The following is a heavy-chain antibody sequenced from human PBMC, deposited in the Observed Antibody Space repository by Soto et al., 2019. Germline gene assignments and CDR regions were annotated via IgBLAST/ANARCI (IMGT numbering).Heavy chain of an antibody. Sequence: QAQLVESGGGLVKPGGSLRLSCAASGLSFSDYDMSWIRQAPGKGLEWLGYISNDGTTISIADSVKGRFAISRDNAKNSLYLQMNSLRGDDAAVYYCARPTWWGSPAYFDYWGRGTLVTVSS. CDR1: GLSFSDYD. V-gene: IGHV3-11*01. D-gene: IGHD3-16*01. CDR3: ARPTWWGSPAYFDY. CDR2: ISNDGTTI. J-gene: IGHJ4*02.